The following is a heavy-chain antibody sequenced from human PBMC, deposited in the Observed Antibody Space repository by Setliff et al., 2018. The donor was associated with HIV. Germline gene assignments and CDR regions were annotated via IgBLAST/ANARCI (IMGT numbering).Heavy chain of an antibody. CDR3: ARVPILRYASPVDM. D-gene: IGHD3-9*01. CDR2: INPSGGST. J-gene: IGHJ4*02. Sequence: ASVKVSCKASGYTFTSYYIHWVRQAPGQGLEWMGEINPSGGSTSYSEKFRGRATMTRDTSRSTVYMELSSPRFDDTAVYYCARVPILRYASPVDMWGQGTLVTVSS. CDR1: GYTFTSYY. V-gene: IGHV1-46*01.